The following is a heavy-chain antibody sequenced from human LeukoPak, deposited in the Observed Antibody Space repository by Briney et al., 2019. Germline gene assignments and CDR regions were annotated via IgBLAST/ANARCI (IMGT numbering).Heavy chain of an antibody. CDR3: ARGQGDY. CDR1: GFAFNYAW. CDR2: ISGSGGST. J-gene: IGHJ4*02. V-gene: IGHV3-23*01. Sequence: PGGSLRLSCAASGFAFNYAWVSWVRQAPGKGLECVSGISGSGGSTYYADSVKGRFTISRDNSKNRLYLQMNSLRAEDTAVYYCARGQGDYWGQGTLVTVSS.